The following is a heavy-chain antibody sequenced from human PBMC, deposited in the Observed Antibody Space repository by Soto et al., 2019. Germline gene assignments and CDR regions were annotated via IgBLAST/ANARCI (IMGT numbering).Heavy chain of an antibody. CDR2: ISSSGSTI. CDR1: GFTFSSYH. D-gene: IGHD3-16*01. V-gene: IGHV3-48*02. J-gene: IGHJ6*02. Sequence: EAQLVESGGGLVRGGGSLRLSCAASGFTFSSYHMNWVRQAPGKGLEWVSYISSSGSTIYYADSVKGRFTISRDIAKNSVYLQLDSLRDEDTAVYYSARDSHHRLGTYYSGMDVWGQGTTVTVSS. CDR3: ARDSHHRLGTYYSGMDV.